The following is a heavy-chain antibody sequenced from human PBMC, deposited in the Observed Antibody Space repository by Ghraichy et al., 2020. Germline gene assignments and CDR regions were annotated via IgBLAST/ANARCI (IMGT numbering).Heavy chain of an antibody. CDR2: IIPMLGLP. Sequence: SVKVSCKASGGAFSSNTLSWVRQAPGQELEWMGRIIPMLGLPNYAQKFQGRVTITADISTSTAYMEVSSLKSGDTAVYYCAQEAIPATGTFDSWGQGTLVTVSS. CDR1: GGAFSSNT. V-gene: IGHV1-69*10. J-gene: IGHJ4*02. D-gene: IGHD6-13*01. CDR3: AQEAIPATGTFDS.